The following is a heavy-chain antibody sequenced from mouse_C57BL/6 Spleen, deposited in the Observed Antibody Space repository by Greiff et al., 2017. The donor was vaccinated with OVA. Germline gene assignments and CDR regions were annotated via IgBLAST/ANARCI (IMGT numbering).Heavy chain of an antibody. D-gene: IGHD3-2*02. V-gene: IGHV1-69*01. CDR1: GYTFTSYW. CDR2: IDPSDSYT. J-gene: IGHJ4*01. CDR3: ARGGFYAMDY. Sequence: QVQLQQPGAELVMPGASVKLSCKASGYTFTSYWMHWVKQMPGQGLEWIGEIDPSDSYTNYNQKFKGKSTLTVDKSSSTAYMQLSSLTSEDSAVYYCARGGFYAMDYWGQGTSVTVSS.